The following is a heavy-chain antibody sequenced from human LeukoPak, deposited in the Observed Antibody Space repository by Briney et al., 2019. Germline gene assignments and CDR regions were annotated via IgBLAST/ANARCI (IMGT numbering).Heavy chain of an antibody. CDR2: INHSGST. CDR3: ARFGAARPPFPHYYYYGMDV. D-gene: IGHD6-6*01. Sequence: KPSETLSLTCAVYGGSFSGYYWSWIRQPPGKGLEWIGEINHSGSTNYNPSLKSRVTMSVDTSKNQFSLKLSSVTAADTAVYYCARFGAARPPFPHYYYYGMDVWGQGTTVTVSS. CDR1: GGSFSGYY. V-gene: IGHV4-34*01. J-gene: IGHJ6*02.